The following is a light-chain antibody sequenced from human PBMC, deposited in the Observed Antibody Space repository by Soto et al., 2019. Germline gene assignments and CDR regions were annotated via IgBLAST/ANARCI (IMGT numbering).Light chain of an antibody. CDR3: GSSAPSRTFV. V-gene: IGLV2-23*01. CDR2: EGG. CDR1: SSAVGSYRF. J-gene: IGLJ1*01. Sequence: QSALTQPASVYGSPGQSITISCTGSSSAVGSYRFVSWYQHHPGKVPKLIIYEGGKRPSGVSNRFSGSEPGNTASLTISGLQAEDEADYYCGSSAPSRTFVFGTGTKLTVL.